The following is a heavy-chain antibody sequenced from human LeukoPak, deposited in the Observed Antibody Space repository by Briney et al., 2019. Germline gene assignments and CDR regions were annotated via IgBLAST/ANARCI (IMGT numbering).Heavy chain of an antibody. CDR3: AKDDTSGWYRGFGY. D-gene: IGHD6-13*01. V-gene: IGHV3-48*01. Sequence: PGGSLRLSCAASGFTFSAYAMNWVRQAPGKGLEWVSYISVSGSTLYADSVKGRFSISRDNVKNSLYLQMNSLRAGDTAIYYCAKDDTSGWYRGFGYWGQGTLLTVSS. J-gene: IGHJ4*02. CDR1: GFTFSAYA. CDR2: ISVSGSTL.